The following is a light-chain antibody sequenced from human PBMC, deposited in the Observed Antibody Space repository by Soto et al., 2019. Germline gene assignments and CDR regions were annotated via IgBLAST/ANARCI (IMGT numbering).Light chain of an antibody. V-gene: IGLV2-14*01. Sequence: QSVLTQPASVSGSPGQSITISCTGTSSDVGSYDYVSWYQQHPGKAPKLMIYDVSNRPSGVSIRFSGSKSANTASLTISGLQAEDEADYYCSSYTSSNTLVFGGGTKLTVL. CDR3: SSYTSSNTLV. J-gene: IGLJ2*01. CDR1: SSDVGSYDY. CDR2: DVS.